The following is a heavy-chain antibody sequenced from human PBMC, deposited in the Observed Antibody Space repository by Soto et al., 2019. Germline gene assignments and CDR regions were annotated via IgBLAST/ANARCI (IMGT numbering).Heavy chain of an antibody. CDR1: GGSISSYY. Sequence: PSETLSLTCTVSGGSISSYYWSWIRQPPGKGLEWIGYIYYSGSTNYNPSLKSRVTIPVDTSKNQFSLKLSSVTAADTAVYYCACNTGDDAFDIWGQGTMVTVSS. CDR3: ACNTGDDAFDI. CDR2: IYYSGST. J-gene: IGHJ3*02. V-gene: IGHV4-59*08. D-gene: IGHD3-16*01.